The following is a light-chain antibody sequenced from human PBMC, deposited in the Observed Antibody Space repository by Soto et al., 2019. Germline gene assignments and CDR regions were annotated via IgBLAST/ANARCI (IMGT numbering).Light chain of an antibody. Sequence: SVLTQPASVSGSPGQSITISCTGSNSDIGAYDYVSWYQQHPGKPPTLLIYEVTFRPSGVPNRFSGSKSGNTATLTISGLLTEDEADYYCCSSGGSPTDVFGTGTKVTVL. CDR3: CSSGGSPTDV. V-gene: IGLV2-14*01. J-gene: IGLJ1*01. CDR1: NSDIGAYDY. CDR2: EVT.